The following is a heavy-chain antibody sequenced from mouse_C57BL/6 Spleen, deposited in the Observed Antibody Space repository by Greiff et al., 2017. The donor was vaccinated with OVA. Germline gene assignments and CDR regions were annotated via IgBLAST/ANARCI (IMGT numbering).Heavy chain of an antibody. J-gene: IGHJ1*03. CDR3: ARGDYYGSSDWYFDV. CDR2: IHPNSGST. D-gene: IGHD1-1*01. V-gene: IGHV1-64*01. CDR1: GYTFTSYW. Sequence: QVQLQQPGAELVKPGDSVKLSCKASGYTFTSYWMHWVKQRPGQGLEWIGMIHPNSGSTNYNEKFKSKATLTVDKSSSTAYMQLSSLTSEDSAVYYCARGDYYGSSDWYFDVWGTGTTVTVSS.